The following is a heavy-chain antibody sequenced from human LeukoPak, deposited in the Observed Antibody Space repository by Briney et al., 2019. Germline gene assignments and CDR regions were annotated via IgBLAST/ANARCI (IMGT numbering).Heavy chain of an antibody. V-gene: IGHV4-4*07. D-gene: IGHD3-22*01. CDR1: GYSISSGYY. CDR2: IYTSGST. Sequence: SETLSLTCAVSGYSISSGYYWGWIRQPAGKGLEWIGRIYTSGSTNYNPSLKSRVTMSVDTSKNQFSLKLSSVTAADTAVYYCARDREYYDSSGYYRSGAFDIWGQGTMVTVSS. J-gene: IGHJ3*02. CDR3: ARDREYYDSSGYYRSGAFDI.